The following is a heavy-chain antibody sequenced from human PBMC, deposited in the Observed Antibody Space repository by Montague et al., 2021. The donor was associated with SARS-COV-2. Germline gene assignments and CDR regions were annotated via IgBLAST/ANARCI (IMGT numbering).Heavy chain of an antibody. CDR3: ARGGPAQGSIRHFESVSSGVLDL. J-gene: IGHJ4*03. CDR1: RGSVKSYY. CDR2: INHSGTT. V-gene: IGHV4-34*01. D-gene: IGHD2-8*01. Sequence: SETLSLTCAVYRGSVKSYYWTWIRQAPGKGLAWIGEINHSGTTSYNPSLKSRVTMSIDASKRQFSLKLNSVSAADTAVYFCARGGPAQGSIRHFESVSSGVLDLWGPGSLVIVS.